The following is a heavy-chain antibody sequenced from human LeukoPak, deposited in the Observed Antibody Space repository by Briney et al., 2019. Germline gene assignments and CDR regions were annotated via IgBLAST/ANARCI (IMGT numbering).Heavy chain of an antibody. D-gene: IGHD3-22*01. Sequence: GASVKVSCKASGYTFSGYYMHWARQAPGQGLEWMGWINPNSGGTNYAQKFQGRVTMTRDTSISTAYMELSRLRFDDTAVYYCASGSSYDSSGRGFDYWGQGTLVTVSS. CDR2: INPNSGGT. CDR3: ASGSSYDSSGRGFDY. J-gene: IGHJ4*02. V-gene: IGHV1-2*02. CDR1: GYTFSGYY.